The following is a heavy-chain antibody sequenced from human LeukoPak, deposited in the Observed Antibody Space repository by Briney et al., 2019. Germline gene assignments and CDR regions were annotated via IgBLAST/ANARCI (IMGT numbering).Heavy chain of an antibody. D-gene: IGHD3-22*01. CDR1: GFTFSSYA. CDR2: ISGSGGST. J-gene: IGHJ4*02. V-gene: IGHV3-23*01. Sequence: GGSLRLSCAASGFTFSSYAMSWVRQAPGKGLEWVSAISGSGGSTYYADSVKGRLTISRDNSKNTLYLQMNSLRAEDTAVYYCAKSRGMDYYDSSGYYPFDYWGQGTLVTVSS. CDR3: AKSRGMDYYDSSGYYPFDY.